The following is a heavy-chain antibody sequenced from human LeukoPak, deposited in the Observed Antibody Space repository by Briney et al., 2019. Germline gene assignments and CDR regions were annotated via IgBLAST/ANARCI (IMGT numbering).Heavy chain of an antibody. CDR1: GGSISSSSYY. Sequence: SETLSLTCTVSGGSISSSSYYWGWIRQPPGKGLEWIGSIYYSGSTYYNPSLKSRVTISVDTSKNQFSLKLSSVTAADTAVYYCARGRYSSGWRLDYWGQGTLVTVSS. J-gene: IGHJ4*02. CDR2: IYYSGST. V-gene: IGHV4-39*01. CDR3: ARGRYSSGWRLDY. D-gene: IGHD6-19*01.